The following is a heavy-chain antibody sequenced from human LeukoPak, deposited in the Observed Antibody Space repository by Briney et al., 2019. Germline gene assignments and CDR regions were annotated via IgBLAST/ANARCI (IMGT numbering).Heavy chain of an antibody. Sequence: QTGKSLRLSCAAFGFTFDNYAMHWVRQAPGKGLEWVSSISWNSANIAYADSVKGRLTISRDNAKNSLYLQMNSLRPEDMALYYCVKDTSGASQYFQYWGHGTVVTVSS. CDR3: VKDTSGASQYFQY. J-gene: IGHJ1*01. V-gene: IGHV3-9*03. D-gene: IGHD2-15*01. CDR1: GFTFDNYA. CDR2: ISWNSANI.